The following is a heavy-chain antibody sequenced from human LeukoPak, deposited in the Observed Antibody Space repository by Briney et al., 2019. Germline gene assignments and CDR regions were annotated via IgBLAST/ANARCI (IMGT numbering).Heavy chain of an antibody. D-gene: IGHD6-13*01. J-gene: IGHJ5*02. CDR1: GGSISSGSYY. Sequence: PSETLSLTCTVSGGSISSGSYYWSWIRQPAGKGLDWIGRIYTSGSTNYNPSLKSRVTISVDTSKNQFSLKLSSVTAADTAVYYCARSAGYSSSWYDFAYGGWFDPWGQGTLVTVSS. CDR3: ARSAGYSSSWYDFAYGGWFDP. V-gene: IGHV4-61*02. CDR2: IYTSGST.